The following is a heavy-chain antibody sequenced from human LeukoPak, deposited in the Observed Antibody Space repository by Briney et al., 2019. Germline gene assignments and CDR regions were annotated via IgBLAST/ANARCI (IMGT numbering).Heavy chain of an antibody. J-gene: IGHJ6*04. D-gene: IGHD3-9*01. V-gene: IGHV1-69*01. CDR2: IIPIFGTA. Sequence: GSSVKVSCKASGGTFSSYAISWVRQAPGQGLEWMGGIIPIFGTANYAQKFQGRVTITADESTSTAYMELSSLRSEDTAVYYCARAYYDILTGPQDYYYYGMDVWGEGTTVTVSS. CDR1: GGTFSSYA. CDR3: ARAYYDILTGPQDYYYYGMDV.